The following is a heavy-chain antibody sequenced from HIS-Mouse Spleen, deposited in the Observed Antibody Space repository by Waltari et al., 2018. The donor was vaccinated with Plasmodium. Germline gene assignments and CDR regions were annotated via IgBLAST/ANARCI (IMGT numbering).Heavy chain of an antibody. CDR1: GGSISSSSYY. J-gene: IGHJ4*02. V-gene: IGHV4-39*07. CDR2: IYYSGSR. CDR3: ARGRGACFDY. Sequence: QLQLQESGPGLVKPSETLSLTCTVSGGSISSSSYYWGWIRQPPGKGLEWSGSIYYSGSRYYHTDLKSRVTISVDTSKNQFSLKLSAVTAADTAVYYCARGRGACFDYWGQGTLVTVSS. D-gene: IGHD3-16*01.